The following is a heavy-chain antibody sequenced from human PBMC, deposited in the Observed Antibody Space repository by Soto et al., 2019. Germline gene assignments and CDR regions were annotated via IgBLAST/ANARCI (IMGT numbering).Heavy chain of an antibody. D-gene: IGHD6-13*01. CDR3: AKDEAAGSVMDV. Sequence: EVHLVESGGGLVKPGGSLRLSCEASGFPFSITGMNWVRQAPGKGLEWVSSINSGSSYIDYADSVKGRLTISRDNAKNSLYLQMNNLGVEDTGVYYCAKDEAAGSVMDVWGQGTTVTVSS. J-gene: IGHJ6*02. CDR1: GFPFSITG. V-gene: IGHV3-21*01. CDR2: INSGSSYI.